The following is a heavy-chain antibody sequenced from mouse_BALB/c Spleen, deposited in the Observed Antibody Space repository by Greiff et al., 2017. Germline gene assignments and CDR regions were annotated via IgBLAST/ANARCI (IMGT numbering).Heavy chain of an antibody. CDR3: ARGGITTVFDY. V-gene: IGHV1-69*02. CDR1: GYTFTSYW. J-gene: IGHJ2*01. D-gene: IGHD1-1*01. Sequence: QVQLQQPGAELVKPGASVKLSCKASGYTFTSYWMHWVKQRPGQGLEWIGEIDPSDSYTNYNQKFKGKATLTVDKSSSTAYMQLSSLTSEDSAVYYCARGGITTVFDYWGQGTTLTVSS. CDR2: IDPSDSYT.